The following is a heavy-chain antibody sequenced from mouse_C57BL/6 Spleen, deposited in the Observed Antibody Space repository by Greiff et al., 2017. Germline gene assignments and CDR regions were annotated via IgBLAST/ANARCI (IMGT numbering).Heavy chain of an antibody. V-gene: IGHV3-6*01. CDR2: ISYDGSN. Sequence: EVQVVESGPGLVKPSQSLSLTCSVTGYSITSGYYWNWIRQFPGNKLEWMGYISYDGSNNYNPSLKNRISITRDTSKNQFFLKLNSVTTEDTATYYCARGGPRDYFDYWGQGTTLTVSS. J-gene: IGHJ2*01. CDR3: ARGGPRDYFDY. CDR1: GYSITSGYY.